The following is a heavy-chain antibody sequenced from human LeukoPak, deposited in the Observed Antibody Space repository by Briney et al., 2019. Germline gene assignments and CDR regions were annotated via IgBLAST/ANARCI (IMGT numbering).Heavy chain of an antibody. D-gene: IGHD1-26*01. CDR2: ISGDGGST. Sequence: GGSLRLSCAAPGFMFHDYAIHWVRQAPGKGLEWVSLISGDGGSTFYADSVKGRFTISRDNAKNSLYLQMNSLRAEDTAVYYCARGVGATHFDYWGQGTLVTVSS. CDR3: ARGVGATHFDY. V-gene: IGHV3-43*02. J-gene: IGHJ4*02. CDR1: GFMFHDYA.